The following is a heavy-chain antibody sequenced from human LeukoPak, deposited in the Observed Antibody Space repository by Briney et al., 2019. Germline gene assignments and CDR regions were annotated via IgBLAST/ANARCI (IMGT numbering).Heavy chain of an antibody. CDR1: GGSFSGYY. D-gene: IGHD3-10*01. CDR3: ARGELLWFGEDWFQH. CDR2: INQSGSS. Sequence: SETLSLTCAVYGGSFSGYYWRWIRQPPGKGLEWIGEINQSGSSDYNPSLKSRVTMSVGTSKNQFSLKLSSVPAADTAVYYCARGELLWFGEDWFQHWGQGTLVTVSS. J-gene: IGHJ1*01. V-gene: IGHV4-34*01.